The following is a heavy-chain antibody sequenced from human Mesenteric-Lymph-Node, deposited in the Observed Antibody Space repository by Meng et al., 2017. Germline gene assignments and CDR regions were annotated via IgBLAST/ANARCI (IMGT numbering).Heavy chain of an antibody. Sequence: ASVKVSCKASGYTFTSYGISWVRQAPGQGLEWMGWISAYNGNTNYAQKLQGRVTMTTDTSTSTAYMELRSLGSNDTSVYYCARTTTYYYDSSGYYLDYWGQGTLVTVSS. J-gene: IGHJ4*02. D-gene: IGHD3-22*01. V-gene: IGHV1-18*01. CDR3: ARTTTYYYDSSGYYLDY. CDR2: ISAYNGNT. CDR1: GYTFTSYG.